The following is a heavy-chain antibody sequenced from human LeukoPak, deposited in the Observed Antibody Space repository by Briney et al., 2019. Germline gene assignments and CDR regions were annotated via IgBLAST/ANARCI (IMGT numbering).Heavy chain of an antibody. CDR3: AREGDGDYKFDY. Sequence: SETLSLTCTVSGGSISSSSYYWGWIRQPPGKGLEWIGSIYYSGSTYYNPSLKSRVTMSVDTSKNQFSLKLSSVTAADTAVYYCAREGDGDYKFDYWGQGTLVTVSS. CDR2: IYYSGST. CDR1: GGSISSSSYY. V-gene: IGHV4-39*02. J-gene: IGHJ4*02. D-gene: IGHD4-17*01.